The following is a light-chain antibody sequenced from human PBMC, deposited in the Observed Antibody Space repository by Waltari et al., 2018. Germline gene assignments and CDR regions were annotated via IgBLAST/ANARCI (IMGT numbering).Light chain of an antibody. CDR1: SSNIGDGYD. J-gene: IGLJ2*01. Sequence: QSGLTQPPSVSGAPGQTVTIPCTGSSSNIGDGYDVPWYQLLPGTAPKLLIYGNSNRPSGVPDRFSGSKSGTSASLAITGLQAEDEAGYYCQSYDSSLSGSVFGGGTKLTVL. CDR2: GNS. V-gene: IGLV1-40*01. CDR3: QSYDSSLSGSV.